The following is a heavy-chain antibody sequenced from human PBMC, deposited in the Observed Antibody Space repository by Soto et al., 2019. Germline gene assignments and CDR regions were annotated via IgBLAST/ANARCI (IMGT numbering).Heavy chain of an antibody. CDR1: GFTFSNAW. CDR2: IKSKTNGGTT. Sequence: GSLRLSCAASGFTFSNAWMSWVRQAPGKGLEWVGRIKSKTNGGTTDYAAPVKGRFAISRDDSKNTVYLQMNSLKTEDAAVYYCTTDDPINKYWGQGTPVTVSS. V-gene: IGHV3-15*01. CDR3: TTDDPINKY. J-gene: IGHJ4*02.